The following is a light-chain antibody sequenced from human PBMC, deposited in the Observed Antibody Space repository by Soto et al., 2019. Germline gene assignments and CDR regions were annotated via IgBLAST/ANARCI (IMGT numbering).Light chain of an antibody. V-gene: IGKV1-5*03. CDR3: QQYSDNWT. J-gene: IGKJ1*01. CDR2: KAS. CDR1: QSISSW. Sequence: DIQMTQSPSTLSASVGDRVTITCRASQSISSWLAWYQQKPGTAPNLLIYKASTLQGGVPSRFSGSGSGTEFTLTISSLQPDDSAIYYCQQYSDNWTCGQGTKVE.